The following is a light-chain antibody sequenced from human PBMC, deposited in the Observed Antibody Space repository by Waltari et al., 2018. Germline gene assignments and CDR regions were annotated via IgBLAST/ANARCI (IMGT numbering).Light chain of an antibody. V-gene: IGLV5-45*02. CDR1: SALIVRPYT. J-gene: IGLJ3*02. Sequence: QAVVTQPSSLSASPGASASPTCTFRSALIVRPYTIPCYQQKPGSPPRYLLRYNSASDKQQGFGVPSRFSGSKDVSANSGILLISGLQSEDEADYYCMIWYSAAWVFGGGTKLNVL. CDR2: YNSASDK. CDR3: MIWYSAAWV.